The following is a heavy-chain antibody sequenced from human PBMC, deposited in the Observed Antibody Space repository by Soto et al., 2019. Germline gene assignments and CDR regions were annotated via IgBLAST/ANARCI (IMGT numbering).Heavy chain of an antibody. CDR1: GFTFSSYA. CDR2: ISSSGSYI. J-gene: IGHJ4*02. Sequence: GGSLRLSCAASGFTFSSYAMNWVRQAPGKGLEWVSSISSSGSYIYYADSVKGRFTISRDNAKNSLYLQMNSLRAEDTAVYYCARGGRTYYFDYWGQGTLVTVSS. V-gene: IGHV3-21*01. CDR3: ARGGRTYYFDY.